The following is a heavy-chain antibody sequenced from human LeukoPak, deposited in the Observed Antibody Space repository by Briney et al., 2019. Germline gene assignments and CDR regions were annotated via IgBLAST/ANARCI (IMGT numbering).Heavy chain of an antibody. CDR2: IYYSGST. V-gene: IGHV4-59*08. D-gene: IGHD1-26*01. J-gene: IGHJ4*02. CDR3: ARASEWEQTDY. CDR1: GGSISSYY. Sequence: TSETLSLTCTVSGGSISSYYWSWIRQPPGKGLEWIGYIYYSGSTNYNPSLKSRVTISVDTSKNQFSLKLSSVTAADTAVYYCARASEWEQTDYWGQGTLVTVSS.